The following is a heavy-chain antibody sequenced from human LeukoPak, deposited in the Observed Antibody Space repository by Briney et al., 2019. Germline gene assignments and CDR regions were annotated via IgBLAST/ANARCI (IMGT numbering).Heavy chain of an antibody. J-gene: IGHJ5*02. Sequence: PGGSLRLSCAASGFTFSSYSMNWVRQAPGKGLEWVSSISSSSSYIYYADSVKGRFTISRDNAKNSLYLQMNSLRAEDTAVYYCAGMVRGVSGDNWFDPWGQGTLVTVSS. CDR1: GFTFSSYS. CDR2: ISSSSSYI. V-gene: IGHV3-21*01. D-gene: IGHD3-10*01. CDR3: AGMVRGVSGDNWFDP.